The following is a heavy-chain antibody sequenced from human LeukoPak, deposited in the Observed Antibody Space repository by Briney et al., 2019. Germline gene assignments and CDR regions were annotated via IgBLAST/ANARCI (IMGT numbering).Heavy chain of an antibody. Sequence: PSETLSLTCTVSGGSISSSSYYWGWIRQPPGKGLEWIGSIYYSGSTYYNPSLKSRVTISVDTPKNQFSLKLSSVTAADTAVYYCAIEKDGGGSYIPSGYWGQGTLVTVSS. CDR2: IYYSGST. V-gene: IGHV4-39*07. D-gene: IGHD2-15*01. J-gene: IGHJ4*02. CDR1: GGSISSSSYY. CDR3: AIEKDGGGSYIPSGY.